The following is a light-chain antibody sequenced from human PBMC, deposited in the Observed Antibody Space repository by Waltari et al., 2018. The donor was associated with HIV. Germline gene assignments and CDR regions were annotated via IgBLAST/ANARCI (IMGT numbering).Light chain of an antibody. CDR2: AAS. Sequence: DIQLTQSPSFLSASVGDRVTLTCRASQGISSYLAWYQQKPGKAPKLLIYAASTLQSGVPSRFSGSGSGTEFTLTISSLQPEDFATYYCQQLHTYPFTFGPGTKVDIK. CDR1: QGISSY. CDR3: QQLHTYPFT. V-gene: IGKV1-9*01. J-gene: IGKJ3*01.